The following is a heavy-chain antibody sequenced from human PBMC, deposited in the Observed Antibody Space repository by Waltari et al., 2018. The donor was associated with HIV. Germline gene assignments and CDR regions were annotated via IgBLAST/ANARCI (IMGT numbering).Heavy chain of an antibody. D-gene: IGHD2-21*01. CDR2: VYRDGTT. J-gene: IGHJ6*02. CDR3: TQRRFYFGDGPDGYDV. Sequence: LHQSGAEEVRPSGTLTPTCGVPGIYIKHRIGWGTWVRQSPGKGLEWVGTVYRDGTTAYQSSLKSRLTITADKGRNNFSLQLKSVTAADTGVYYCTQRRFYFGDGPDGYDVWGPGTAVSV. V-gene: IGHV4-4*02. CDR1: GIYIKHRIGW.